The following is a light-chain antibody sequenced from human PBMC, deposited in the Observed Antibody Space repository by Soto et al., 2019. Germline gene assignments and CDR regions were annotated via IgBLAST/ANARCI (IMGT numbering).Light chain of an antibody. J-gene: IGKJ5*01. Sequence: EIVLTQSPVTLSLSPGERATLSCSAIRIFASSYLGWYQQKPGQAPRLLIYAASTRATGIPDRFSGSGSATDFTLTISRLEPEDSAVYYCQHYDSSPPYTFGQGTRLEIK. CDR3: QHYDSSPPYT. CDR1: RIFASSY. V-gene: IGKV3-20*01. CDR2: AAS.